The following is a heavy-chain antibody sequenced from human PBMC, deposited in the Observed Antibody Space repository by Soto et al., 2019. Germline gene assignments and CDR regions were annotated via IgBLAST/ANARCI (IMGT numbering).Heavy chain of an antibody. D-gene: IGHD2-2*01. V-gene: IGHV1-69*01. CDR1: GGTFSSYA. CDR2: IIPISGTA. Sequence: QVQLVQSGAEVKKPGSSVKVSCKASGGTFSSYAISWVRQAPGQGLEWMGGIIPISGTANYAQKFQGRVTITADESTSTAYMELSSRRSEDTAVYYFARSQGSSTSLEIYYYYYYGMDGWGQGTTVTVSS. CDR3: ARSQGSSTSLEIYYYYYYGMDG. J-gene: IGHJ6*02.